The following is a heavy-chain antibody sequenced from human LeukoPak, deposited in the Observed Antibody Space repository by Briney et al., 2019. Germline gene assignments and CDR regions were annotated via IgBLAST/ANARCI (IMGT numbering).Heavy chain of an antibody. D-gene: IGHD3-22*01. CDR2: ISWNSGSI. CDR1: GFTFDDYA. J-gene: IGHJ4*02. V-gene: IGHV3-9*01. CDR3: AKDYYDSSGLFDADVGD. Sequence: PGGSLRLSCAASGFTFDDYAMHWVRQAPGKGLEWVSGISWNSGSIGYADSVKGRFTISRDNSKNTLYLQMNSLRAEDTAVYYCAKDYYDSSGLFDADVGDWGQGTLVTVSS.